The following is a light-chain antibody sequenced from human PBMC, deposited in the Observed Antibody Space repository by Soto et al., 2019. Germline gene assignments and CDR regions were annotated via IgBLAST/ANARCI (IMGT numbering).Light chain of an antibody. CDR3: QQYGSAALT. Sequence: EYMLRQGPGTLGLSPCETATLSSSASQSVSSSYLAWYQQKPGQAPRLLIYGASSRATGIPDRFSGSGSGTDFTLTISRLEPEDFAVYYCQQYGSAALTFGGGTKVDI. CDR2: GAS. V-gene: IGKV3-20*01. CDR1: QSVSSSY. J-gene: IGKJ4*01.